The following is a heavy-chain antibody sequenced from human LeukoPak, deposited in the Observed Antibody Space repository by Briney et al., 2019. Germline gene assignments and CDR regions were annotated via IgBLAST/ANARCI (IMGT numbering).Heavy chain of an antibody. CDR1: GGTFSSYA. CDR3: ATRGHVLRFLEWLLEFDY. CDR2: IIPIFGTA. V-gene: IGHV1-69*05. Sequence: SVKVSCKASGGTFSSYAISWVRQAPGQGLEWMGGIIPIFGTANYAQKFQGRVTITTDESTSTAYMELSSLRSEDTAVYYCATRGHVLRFLEWLLEFDYWGQGTLVTVSS. D-gene: IGHD3-3*01. J-gene: IGHJ4*02.